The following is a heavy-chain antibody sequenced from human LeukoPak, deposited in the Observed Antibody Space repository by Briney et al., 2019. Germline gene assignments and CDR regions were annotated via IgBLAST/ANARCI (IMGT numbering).Heavy chain of an antibody. CDR1: GFTFSSYA. J-gene: IGHJ4*02. D-gene: IGHD6-13*01. V-gene: IGHV3-64*02. Sequence: PGGSLRLSCAASGFTFSSYAMHWVRQAPGKGLEYVSAISSNGGNTYYADSVKGRFTISRDNSKNTLYLQVGSLRAEDMAVYFCARGLTGSSWGGPFDFWGQGTLVTVSS. CDR2: ISSNGGNT. CDR3: ARGLTGSSWGGPFDF.